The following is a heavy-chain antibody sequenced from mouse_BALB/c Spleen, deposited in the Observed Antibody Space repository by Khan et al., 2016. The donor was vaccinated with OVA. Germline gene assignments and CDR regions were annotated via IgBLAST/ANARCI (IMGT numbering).Heavy chain of an antibody. J-gene: IGHJ2*01. Sequence: EVELVESGPGLVKPPQSLSLTCTVTGYSITSDYAWNWIRQFPGNKLEWMGYISYSGNTKYNPSLKSRISITRDTSENQFFLQLNSVTIEDTATYYWARIYGGDFDYWGQGTTLTVSS. V-gene: IGHV3-2*02. D-gene: IGHD1-1*01. CDR2: ISYSGNT. CDR1: GYSITSDYA. CDR3: ARIYGGDFDY.